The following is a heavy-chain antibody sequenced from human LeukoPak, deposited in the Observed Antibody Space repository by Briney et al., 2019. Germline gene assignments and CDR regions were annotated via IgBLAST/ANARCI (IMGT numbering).Heavy chain of an antibody. CDR1: GYTLSELS. CDR3: ATGIGDYVWGSYRTHFFDC. V-gene: IGHV1-24*01. Sequence: ASVKVSCQVSGYTLSELSIHWVRQAPGKGLEWMGGFDREDGETFFAQKFQGRVTMTEDTPTDTAYMELSSLRSDDTAVYYCATGIGDYVWGSYRTHFFDCWGQGTLVTVSS. J-gene: IGHJ4*02. D-gene: IGHD3-16*02. CDR2: FDREDGET.